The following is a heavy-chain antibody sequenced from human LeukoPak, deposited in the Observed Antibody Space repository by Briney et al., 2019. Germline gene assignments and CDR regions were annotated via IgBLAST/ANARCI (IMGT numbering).Heavy chain of an antibody. CDR3: ARCFGSTSWGFAY. V-gene: IGHV4-31*03. J-gene: IGHJ4*02. D-gene: IGHD2-2*01. CDR2: IYYSGST. Sequence: ASQTLSLTCTVSGGSISSGGYYWSWICQHPGKGLEWIGYIYYSGSTYYNPSLKSRVTISVDTSKNQFSLKLSSVTAADTAVYSCARCFGSTSWGFAYWVQGSLVTASS. CDR1: GGSISSGGYY.